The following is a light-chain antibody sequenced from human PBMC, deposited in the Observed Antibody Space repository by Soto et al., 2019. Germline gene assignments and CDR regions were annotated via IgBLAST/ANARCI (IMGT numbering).Light chain of an antibody. CDR2: AAS. CDR1: QGIGNY. Sequence: DIQMTQSPSSLSASVGDRVTITCRASQGIGNYLAWYQQKSGKVPKLLIYAASTLQSGVPSRFSGSRSGTDFTLIISSLQPEDVATYYCQNHNNAPWTFGQGTKVEIQ. J-gene: IGKJ1*01. V-gene: IGKV1-27*01. CDR3: QNHNNAPWT.